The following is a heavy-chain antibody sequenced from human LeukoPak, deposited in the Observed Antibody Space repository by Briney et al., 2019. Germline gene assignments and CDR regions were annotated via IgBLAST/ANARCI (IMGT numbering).Heavy chain of an antibody. Sequence: GGSLRLSCATSGFTLSSYWMSWVRQAPGKGLEGVANIKQDGSEKYYVHSVKGRFTISRDNDKNSLYLQMNSLRAEDTAVYYCARGDYYFDYWGQGTLVTVSS. CDR2: IKQDGSEK. CDR1: GFTLSSYW. CDR3: ARGDYYFDY. V-gene: IGHV3-7*01. J-gene: IGHJ4*02.